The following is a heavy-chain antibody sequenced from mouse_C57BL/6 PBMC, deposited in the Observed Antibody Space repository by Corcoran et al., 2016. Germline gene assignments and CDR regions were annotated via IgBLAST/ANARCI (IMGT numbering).Heavy chain of an antibody. CDR3: AVYYYGSSLYYFDY. CDR2: INPNNGGT. J-gene: IGHJ2*01. V-gene: IGHV1-26*01. Sequence: EVQLQQSGPELVKPGASVKIPCKASGYTFTDYYMNWVKQSHGKSLEWIGDINPNNGGTSYNQKFKGKATLTVDKSSSTAYMELRSLTSEDSAVYYCAVYYYGSSLYYFDYWGQGTTLTVSS. CDR1: GYTFTDYY. D-gene: IGHD1-1*01.